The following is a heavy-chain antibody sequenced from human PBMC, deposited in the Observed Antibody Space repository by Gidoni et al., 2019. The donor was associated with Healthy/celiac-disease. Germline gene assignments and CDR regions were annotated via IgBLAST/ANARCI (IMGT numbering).Heavy chain of an antibody. Sequence: QLQLQESGPGLVKPSETLSLTCTVSGGSISSSSYYWGWIRQPPGKGLEWIGSIYYSGSTYYNPSLKSRVTISVDTSKNQFSLKLSSVTAADTAVYYCARPPIAAAGTRYYYGMDVWGQGTTVTVSS. CDR3: ARPPIAAAGTRYYYGMDV. CDR2: IYYSGST. J-gene: IGHJ6*02. CDR1: GGSISSSSYY. D-gene: IGHD6-13*01. V-gene: IGHV4-39*01.